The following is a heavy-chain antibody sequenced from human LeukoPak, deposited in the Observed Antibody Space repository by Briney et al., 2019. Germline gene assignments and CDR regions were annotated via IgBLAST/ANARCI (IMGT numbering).Heavy chain of an antibody. Sequence: GGSLRLSCAASGFTFSSYAMHWVRQAPGKGLEWVAVISYDGSNKYYADSVKGRFTISRDNSRNTLYLQMNSLRAEDTAVYYCARDRVKDIVVVVAATGDILGYWGQGTLVTVSS. D-gene: IGHD2-15*01. CDR3: ARDRVKDIVVVVAATGDILGY. CDR2: ISYDGSNK. J-gene: IGHJ4*02. V-gene: IGHV3-30*04. CDR1: GFTFSSYA.